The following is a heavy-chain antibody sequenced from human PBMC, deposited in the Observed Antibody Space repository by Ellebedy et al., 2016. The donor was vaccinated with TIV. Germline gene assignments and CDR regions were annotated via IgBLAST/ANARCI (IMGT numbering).Heavy chain of an antibody. Sequence: GESLKISCAASGFTFSSYGMHWVRQAPGKGLEWVAVIWYDAFNKYYADSVKGRFTISRDNSKNTLYLQMDSLRAEDTAVYYCARGAMAPDWGQGTLVTVSS. J-gene: IGHJ4*02. V-gene: IGHV3-33*01. CDR2: IWYDAFNK. D-gene: IGHD2-2*01. CDR1: GFTFSSYG. CDR3: ARGAMAPD.